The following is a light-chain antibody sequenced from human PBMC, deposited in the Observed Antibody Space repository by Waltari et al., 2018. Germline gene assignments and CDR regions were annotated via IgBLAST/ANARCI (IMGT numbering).Light chain of an antibody. J-gene: IGKJ1*01. CDR1: QSLLHRDGYNY. Sequence: DIVMTQSPVYLPVTPGEPASISCRSSQSLLHRDGYNYVDWYLQKPGQSPQLLIYLGSNRASGVPDRFSGSGSGTDFTLKISRVEAEDVGVYYCMQALRTWTFGQGTKVEIK. CDR2: LGS. CDR3: MQALRTWT. V-gene: IGKV2-28*01.